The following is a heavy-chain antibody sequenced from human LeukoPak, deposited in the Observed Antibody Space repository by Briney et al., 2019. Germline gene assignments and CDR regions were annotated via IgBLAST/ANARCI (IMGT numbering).Heavy chain of an antibody. CDR3: AKDLVTGSLDY. Sequence: PGGSLRLSCAASGFTFSNYAMTWVRQAPGKGLEWVSSISSSGGSTYYADSVRGRFTISRDNSKNTLYLQMNSLRAEDTAIYYCAKDLVTGSLDYWGQGTLVTVSS. J-gene: IGHJ4*02. CDR1: GFTFSNYA. D-gene: IGHD3-10*01. V-gene: IGHV3-23*01. CDR2: ISSSGGST.